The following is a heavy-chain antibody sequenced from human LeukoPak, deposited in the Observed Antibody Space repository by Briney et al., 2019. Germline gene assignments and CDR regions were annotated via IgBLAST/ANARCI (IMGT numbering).Heavy chain of an antibody. V-gene: IGHV3-48*03. CDR1: GFTFSSYE. J-gene: IGHJ6*03. D-gene: IGHD1-7*01. CDR3: VRDITGTTYYYYYMDV. CDR2: ISSSGSTI. Sequence: PGGSLRLSCAASGFTFSSYEMNWVRQASGKGLEWVSYISSSGSTIYYADSVKGRFTISRDNAKNSLYLQMNSLRVEDTAVYYCVRDITGTTYYYYYMDVWGKGTTVTISS.